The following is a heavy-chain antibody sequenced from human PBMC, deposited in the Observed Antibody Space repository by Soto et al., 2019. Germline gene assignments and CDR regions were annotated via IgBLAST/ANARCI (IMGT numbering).Heavy chain of an antibody. Sequence: SQTLSLTCAISGDSVSSNSAAWNWLRQSPSRGLEWLGRTYYRSKWYNDYVVSVKSRITINPDTSKNQFSLQLNSVTPEDTAVYYCARERAVLSAAFDIWGQGTVVTVSS. CDR1: GDSVSSNSAA. J-gene: IGHJ3*02. CDR2: TYYRSKWYN. CDR3: ARERAVLSAAFDI. V-gene: IGHV6-1*01. D-gene: IGHD2-2*01.